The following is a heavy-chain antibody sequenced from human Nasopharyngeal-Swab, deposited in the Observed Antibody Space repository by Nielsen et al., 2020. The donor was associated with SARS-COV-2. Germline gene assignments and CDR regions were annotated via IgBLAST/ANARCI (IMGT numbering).Heavy chain of an antibody. J-gene: IGHJ4*02. CDR2: VDSSGST. CDR3: ARAVEMAAILDY. V-gene: IGHV4-59*08. Sequence: GSLRLSCTVSGGSISSYYWSWIRQPPGKGLEWIGCVDSSGSTNYKPSLKSRVTISVDTSKNQFSLNLSSVTAADTAVYYCARAVEMAAILDYWGQGTLVTVSS. CDR1: GGSISSYY. D-gene: IGHD5-24*01.